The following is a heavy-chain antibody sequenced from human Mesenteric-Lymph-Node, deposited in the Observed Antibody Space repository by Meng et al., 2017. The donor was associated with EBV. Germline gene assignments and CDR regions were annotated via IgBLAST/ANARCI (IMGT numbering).Heavy chain of an antibody. D-gene: IGHD5-24*01. V-gene: IGHV4-31*03. J-gene: IGHJ4*02. Sequence: QAQLQESGPGLVKSSQTLSLPCTVSGGSISSGNYYWNWIRQHPGKGLEWIGYIYYTGHTYYNPYLRSRVTISIDTSKNQFSLSLHSVTAADTAVYYCATNDNYRNDYWGQGTLVTVSS. CDR1: GGSISSGNYY. CDR2: IYYTGHT. CDR3: ATNDNYRNDY.